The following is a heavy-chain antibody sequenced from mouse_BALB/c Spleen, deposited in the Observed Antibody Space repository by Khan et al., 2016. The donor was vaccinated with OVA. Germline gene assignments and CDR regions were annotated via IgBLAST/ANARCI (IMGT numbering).Heavy chain of an antibody. J-gene: IGHJ3*01. CDR3: AKSHSDFAY. CDR2: ISTYYGDA. CDR1: GYTFTDYA. V-gene: IGHV1S137*01. Sequence: QVQLKQSGAELVRPGVSVKISCKGSGYTFTDYAMHWVKQSHAKSLEWIGVISTYYGDANYNQKFKGKATMTVDKSSSTAYMELARLTSEDSAIYYCAKSHSDFAYWGQGTLVTVS.